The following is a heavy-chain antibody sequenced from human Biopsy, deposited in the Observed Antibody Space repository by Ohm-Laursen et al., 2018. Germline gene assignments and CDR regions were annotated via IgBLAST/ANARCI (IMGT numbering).Heavy chain of an antibody. J-gene: IGHJ4*02. CDR1: GYSLTELS. CDR2: SAPENGRI. V-gene: IGHV1-24*01. CDR3: AADINVWNVNY. D-gene: IGHD1-1*01. Sequence: ASSVKVSCKVSGYSLTELSMHWVRQAPGQGLEWMGGSAPENGRIVYSQKFQGRVTMTEDTSTSTAYMEVWRLRSDDTAVYYCAADINVWNVNYWGQGTQVIVSS.